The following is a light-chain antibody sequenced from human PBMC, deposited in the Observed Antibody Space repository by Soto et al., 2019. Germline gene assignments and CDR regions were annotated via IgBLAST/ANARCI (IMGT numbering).Light chain of an antibody. CDR2: EVT. V-gene: IGLV2-8*01. Sequence: QSALTQPPCASGSPGQSVTISCTGTSSDVGGYNFVSWYQQHPGKVPKLIIYEVTKRPSGVPDRFSGSKSGNTASLTVSGLQAEDEADYYCSSYGGSNNRYVFGTGTKLTVL. J-gene: IGLJ1*01. CDR3: SSYGGSNNRYV. CDR1: SSDVGGYNF.